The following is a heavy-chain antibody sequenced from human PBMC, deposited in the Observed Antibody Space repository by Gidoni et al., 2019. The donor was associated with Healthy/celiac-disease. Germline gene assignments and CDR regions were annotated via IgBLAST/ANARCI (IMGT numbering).Heavy chain of an antibody. CDR3: AKDGRPWVSYMGDAFDI. V-gene: IGHV3-9*01. Sequence: EVQLVESGGGLVQPGRSLRLYCAASGFTFADYALHWVRQAPGKGLGWVSGIMWNSGSIGYADSVKGRFTISRDNAKNFLYLQMNSLRAEDTALYYCAKDGRPWVSYMGDAFDIWGQGTMVTVSS. CDR2: IMWNSGSI. D-gene: IGHD3-16*01. J-gene: IGHJ3*02. CDR1: GFTFADYA.